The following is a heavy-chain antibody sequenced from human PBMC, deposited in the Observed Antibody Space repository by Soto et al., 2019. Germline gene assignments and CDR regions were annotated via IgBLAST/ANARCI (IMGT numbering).Heavy chain of an antibody. V-gene: IGHV3-23*01. CDR2: ITNSGDGT. CDR3: ANARPGTSTY. Sequence: EVHLLESGGGLVQPGGSLRLSCVASGFTFSSVGMSWVRQAPGKGLEWVSAITNSGDGTFYADYVKGRFTISRDNSKNTLYLQINSVRDEDTVVYYCANARPGTSTYWGQGTLVTV. J-gene: IGHJ4*02. CDR1: GFTFSSVG.